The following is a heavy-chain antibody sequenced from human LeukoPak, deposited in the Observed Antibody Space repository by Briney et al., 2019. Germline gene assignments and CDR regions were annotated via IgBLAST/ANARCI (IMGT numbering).Heavy chain of an antibody. V-gene: IGHV3-7*03. CDR3: AKNKVPGFGPEMGYFDY. CDR2: IKQDGSEK. Sequence: PGGSLTLSWAVSGFTFSSYWMGWVRQAPGEGLEWVGNIKQDGSEKYYVESVKGRFTISRDNSKNSLYLQMNRLRAEDTALYYCAKNKVPGFGPEMGYFDYWGQGTLVTVSS. CDR1: GFTFSSYW. J-gene: IGHJ4*02. D-gene: IGHD3/OR15-3a*01.